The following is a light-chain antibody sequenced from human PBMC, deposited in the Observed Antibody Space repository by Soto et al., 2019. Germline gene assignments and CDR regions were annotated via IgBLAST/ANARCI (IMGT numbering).Light chain of an antibody. CDR3: CSYERSRTYG. J-gene: IGLJ1*01. CDR1: SSDVGTYYL. Sequence: QSALTQPASVSGSPGQSITISCTGTSSDVGTYYLVSWYQQHPGKAPKLMISEGSKRPSGVSHRFSGSKSGKTASLTISGLQYEDEADYYCCSYERSRTYGFGTGAKVTLL. CDR2: EGS. V-gene: IGLV2-23*01.